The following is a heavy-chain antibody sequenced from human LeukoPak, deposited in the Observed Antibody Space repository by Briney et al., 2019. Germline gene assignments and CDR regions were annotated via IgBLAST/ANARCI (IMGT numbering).Heavy chain of an antibody. D-gene: IGHD2-15*01. CDR3: ARWKWDGYCSGGSCYGDWSDP. J-gene: IGHJ5*02. CDR1: GGSFSGYY. Sequence: PSETLSLTCAVYGGSFSGYYWSWIRQPPGKGLEWIGEINHSGSTNYNPSLKSRVTISVDTSKNQFSLKLSSVTAADTAVYYCARWKWDGYCSGGSCYGDWSDPWGQGTLVTVSS. CDR2: INHSGST. V-gene: IGHV4-34*01.